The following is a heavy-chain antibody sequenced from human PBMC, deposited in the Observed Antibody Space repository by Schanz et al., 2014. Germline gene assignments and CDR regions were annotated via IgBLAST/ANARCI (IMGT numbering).Heavy chain of an antibody. V-gene: IGHV3-23*04. D-gene: IGHD6-13*01. Sequence: EVQLVESGGGLVQPGGSLKLSCAASGLIFSNYVMSWVRQAPGKGLEWVSTIGTSGGTNYAESVKGRFTISRDNSKSTLYLQMSSLRAEDTAVYYCAKSQGSSFDSWGQGTLVTVSS. CDR1: GLIFSNYV. CDR2: IGTSGGT. J-gene: IGHJ4*02. CDR3: AKSQGSSFDS.